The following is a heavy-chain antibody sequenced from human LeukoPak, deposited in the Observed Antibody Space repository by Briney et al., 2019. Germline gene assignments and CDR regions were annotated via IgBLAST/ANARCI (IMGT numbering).Heavy chain of an antibody. Sequence: PSETLSLTCAVYGGSFSGYYWSWIRQPPGKGLEWIGEINHSASTNYNPSLKSRVTISVDTSKNQFSLKLSSVTAADTAVYYCARAPPRYYFDYWGQGTLVTVSS. CDR2: INHSAST. J-gene: IGHJ4*02. V-gene: IGHV4-34*01. CDR3: ARAPPRYYFDY. D-gene: IGHD5-24*01. CDR1: GGSFSGYY.